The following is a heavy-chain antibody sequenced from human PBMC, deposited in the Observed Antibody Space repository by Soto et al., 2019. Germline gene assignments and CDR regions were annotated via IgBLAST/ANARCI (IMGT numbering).Heavy chain of an antibody. J-gene: IGHJ5*02. V-gene: IGHV3-21*01. CDR2: ISSSSSYI. Sequence: GGSLRLSCAASGFTFSSYSMNWVRQAPGKGLEWVSSISSSSSYIYYADSVKGRFTISRDNAKNSLYLQMNSLRAEDTAVYYCAREVSGDFWSGYYTGSNWFDPWGQGTLVTVSS. CDR1: GFTFSSYS. CDR3: AREVSGDFWSGYYTGSNWFDP. D-gene: IGHD3-3*01.